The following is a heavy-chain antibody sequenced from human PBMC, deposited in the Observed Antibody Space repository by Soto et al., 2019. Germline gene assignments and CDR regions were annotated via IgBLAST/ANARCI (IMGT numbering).Heavy chain of an antibody. V-gene: IGHV1-2*02. Sequence: ASVKVSCKASGYTFTGYYMHWVRQAPGQGLEWMGWINPNSGGTNYAQKFQGRVTMTRDTSISTAYMELSRLKSDDTAVYYCARDPSSLGPFDYWGQGTLVTVSS. CDR3: ARDPSSLGPFDY. CDR1: GYTFTGYY. CDR2: INPNSGGT. D-gene: IGHD2-2*01. J-gene: IGHJ4*02.